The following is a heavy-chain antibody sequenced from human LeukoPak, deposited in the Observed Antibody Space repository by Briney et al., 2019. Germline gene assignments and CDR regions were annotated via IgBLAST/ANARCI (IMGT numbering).Heavy chain of an antibody. CDR3: AREIGYYFDSDDSRLRGRLDV. CDR1: GLTINTNY. J-gene: IGHJ6*04. CDR2: IYPGGVT. D-gene: IGHD3-22*01. V-gene: IGHV3-53*01. Sequence: GGSLRLSCAASGLTINTNYMNWVRQAPGRGLEWLSVIYPGGVTKYAESVKGRFTVSRDIAKNTVYLEMNDLRAEDTALYNCAREIGYYFDSDDSRLRGRLDVWGKGTSVTVSS.